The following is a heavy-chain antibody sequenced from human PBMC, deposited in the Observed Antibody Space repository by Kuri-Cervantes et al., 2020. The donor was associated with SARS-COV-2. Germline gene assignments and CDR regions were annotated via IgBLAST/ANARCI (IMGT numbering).Heavy chain of an antibody. CDR2: ISHDGKNK. CDR1: GFNFSRTD. Sequence: GESLKISCAASGFNFSRTDVHWVRQAPGKGLEWVAVISHDGKNKKCIASGKGRFTISRDNSQNTLYLHMKSLRSEDTAMYYCAKDRVGVQDFWGQGTPVTVSS. J-gene: IGHJ4*02. V-gene: IGHV3-30*18. CDR3: AKDRVGVQDF. D-gene: IGHD2-21*01.